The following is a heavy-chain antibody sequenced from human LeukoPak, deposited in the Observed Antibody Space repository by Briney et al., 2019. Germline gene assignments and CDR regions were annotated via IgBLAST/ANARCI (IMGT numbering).Heavy chain of an antibody. J-gene: IGHJ5*02. CDR1: GDSLRGGNYW. CDR2: IKISGSN. Sequence: PSGTLSLTCTLYGDSLRGGNYWWTWTRQPAGKGLEGFALIKISGSNTYNPSLLSRVTISVDTSKNQFSLKLSSVTAADTAVYYCARDAGIYDSSGYRNWFDPWGQGTLVTVSS. CDR3: ARDAGIYDSSGYRNWFDP. V-gene: IGHV4-61*02. D-gene: IGHD3-22*01.